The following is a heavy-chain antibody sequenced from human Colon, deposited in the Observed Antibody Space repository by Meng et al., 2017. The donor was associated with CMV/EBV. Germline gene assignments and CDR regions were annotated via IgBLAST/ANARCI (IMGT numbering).Heavy chain of an antibody. CDR3: ARGRRYCTSDSCYIFDS. CDR1: GVILSSMY. J-gene: IGHJ4*02. D-gene: IGHD2-2*02. CDR2: LYSGNTT. Sequence: GGSLRLSCAASGVILSSMYMNCVRQTPGKGLEWVALLYSGNTTKYADSVTGRFTISRDSSKNTLYLQMNNVRPEDTAIYYCARGRRYCTSDSCYIFDSWGQGALVTVSS. V-gene: IGHV3-66*02.